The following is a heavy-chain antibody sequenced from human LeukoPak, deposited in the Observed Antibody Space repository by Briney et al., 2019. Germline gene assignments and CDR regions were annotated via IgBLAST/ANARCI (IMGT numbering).Heavy chain of an antibody. CDR2: INSDGSST. CDR1: GFTFSSYW. J-gene: IGHJ4*02. V-gene: IGHV3-74*01. Sequence: KPGRSLRLSCAASGFTFSSYWMHWVRQAPGKGLVWVSRINSDGSSTSYADSVKGRFTISRDNAKNTLYLQMNSLRAEDTAVYYCARSYYYDSSGYLGPLDYWGQGTLVTVSS. CDR3: ARSYYYDSSGYLGPLDY. D-gene: IGHD3-22*01.